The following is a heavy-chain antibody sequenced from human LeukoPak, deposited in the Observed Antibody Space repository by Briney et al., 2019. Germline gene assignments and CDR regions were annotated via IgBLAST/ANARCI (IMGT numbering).Heavy chain of an antibody. D-gene: IGHD3-22*01. Sequence: PGGSLRLSCAASGFTFSSYAMHWVRQAPGKGLEWVAVISYDGSNKYYADSVKGRFTISRDNSKNTLYLQMNSLRADDTAVYYCARDYYDSSGYYLYFDLWGRGTLVTVSS. CDR1: GFTFSSYA. CDR2: ISYDGSNK. J-gene: IGHJ2*01. V-gene: IGHV3-30-3*01. CDR3: ARDYYDSSGYYLYFDL.